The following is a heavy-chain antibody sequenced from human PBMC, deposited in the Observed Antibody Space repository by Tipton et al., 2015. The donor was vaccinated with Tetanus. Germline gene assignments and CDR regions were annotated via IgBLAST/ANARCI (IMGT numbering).Heavy chain of an antibody. CDR1: GGSFSGYY. Sequence: TLSLTCAVNGGSFSGYYWSWLRQPPGKGLEWIGEVNRGGTTGSNPSLKSRVTISVDTSKNQFSLRLSSVTAADTAVYYCARDHGITWGGMGYYYGMDVWGQGTTVTVS. D-gene: IGHD3-16*01. CDR2: VNRGGTT. CDR3: ARDHGITWGGMGYYYGMDV. J-gene: IGHJ6*02. V-gene: IGHV4-34*09.